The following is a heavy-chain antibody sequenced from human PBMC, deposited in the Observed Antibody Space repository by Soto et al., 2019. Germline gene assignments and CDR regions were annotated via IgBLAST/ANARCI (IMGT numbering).Heavy chain of an antibody. V-gene: IGHV3-23*01. Sequence: GGPLRLSCAASGFTFYSSAMSWVRQAPGKGLEWVSAISTTGGNTLYADSVKGRFTISRDNSKNTLYLQMNSLRAEDTAIYYCAKPSGGSYPESRVFDSWGQGTRVTVSS. D-gene: IGHD1-26*01. J-gene: IGHJ4*02. CDR1: GFTFYSSA. CDR3: AKPSGGSYPESRVFDS. CDR2: ISTTGGNT.